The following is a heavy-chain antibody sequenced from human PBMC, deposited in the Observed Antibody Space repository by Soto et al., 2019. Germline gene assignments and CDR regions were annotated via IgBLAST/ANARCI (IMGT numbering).Heavy chain of an antibody. CDR2: IRSKTNNYAT. CDR1: GFTFSGSA. V-gene: IGHV3-73*01. Sequence: QPGGSLRLSCAAAGFTFSGSAVHWVRQASGRGLEWVGRIRSKTNNYATDYAASVNGRFTFSRDDSQNTVYLQMDSLRTEDTAMYFCTTLPSSNRWPQPIPPPDYRGQGTLVTVS. J-gene: IGHJ4*02. CDR3: TTLPSSNRWPQPIPPPDY. D-gene: IGHD6-13*01.